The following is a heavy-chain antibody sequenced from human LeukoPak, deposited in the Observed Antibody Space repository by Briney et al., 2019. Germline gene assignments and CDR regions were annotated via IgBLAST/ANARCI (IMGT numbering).Heavy chain of an antibody. J-gene: IGHJ5*02. CDR3: ARGLYGGAAS. CDR1: GESSNTYY. Sequence: PETLSLTCALYGESSNTYYRSWIRHPPGKGLEWVGAIKHSGYTNNSPTLKSRVTISVDTSKNQLTLKLSSVTAADTAVYYCARGLYGGAASWGQGAVVTVSS. V-gene: IGHV4-34*01. D-gene: IGHD2/OR15-2a*01. CDR2: IKHSGYT.